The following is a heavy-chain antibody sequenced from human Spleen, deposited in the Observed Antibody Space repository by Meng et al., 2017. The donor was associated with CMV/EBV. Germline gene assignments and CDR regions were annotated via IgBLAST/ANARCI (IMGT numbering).Heavy chain of an antibody. J-gene: IGHJ3*02. Sequence: GESLKISCAGSGFTFRSYAMHWVRQAPGKGLEWVAALSYDGSDKYYAASVKGRLTVSRDNSKNTLYFQMNSLRAEDTAVYYCARQEYGFDIWGQGTMVTVSS. CDR2: LSYDGSDK. CDR1: GFTFRSYA. CDR3: ARQEYGFDI. V-gene: IGHV3-30*19.